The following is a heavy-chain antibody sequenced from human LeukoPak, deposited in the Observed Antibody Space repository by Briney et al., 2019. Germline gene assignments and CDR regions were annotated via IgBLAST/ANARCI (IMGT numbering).Heavy chain of an antibody. V-gene: IGHV4-34*01. CDR1: GGSFSGYS. CDR2: INHGGST. CDR3: ARGRYCFSTSCPPGPY. D-gene: IGHD2-2*01. Sequence: SETLSLTCAVYGGSFSGYSWTWIRQPPGKGLEWIGEINHGGSTNYNPSLKSRVTISVDTSKNQFSLNRNSVTAADTVVYYCARGRYCFSTSCPPGPYWGQGTLVTVSS. J-gene: IGHJ4*02.